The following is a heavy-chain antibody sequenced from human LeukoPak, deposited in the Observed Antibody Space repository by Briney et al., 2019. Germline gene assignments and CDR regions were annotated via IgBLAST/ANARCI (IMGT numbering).Heavy chain of an antibody. CDR3: AKDVEMATFFDY. CDR2: ISGSGGST. Sequence: GGPLRLSCAASGFTFSSYGMHWVRQAPGKGLEWVSAISGSGGSTYYADSVKGRFTISRDNSKNTLYLQMSSLRAEDTAVYYCAKDVEMATFFDYWGQGTLVTVSS. CDR1: GFTFSSYG. J-gene: IGHJ4*02. D-gene: IGHD5-24*01. V-gene: IGHV3-23*01.